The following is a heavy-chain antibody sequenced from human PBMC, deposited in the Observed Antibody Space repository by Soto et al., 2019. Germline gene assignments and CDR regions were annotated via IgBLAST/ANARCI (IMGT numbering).Heavy chain of an antibody. CDR2: INPSGGST. Sequence: ASVKVSCKASGYTFTSYYMHWVRQALGQGLEGMGIINPSGGSTSYAQKFQGRVTMTRDTSTSTVYMELSSLRSEDTAVYYCARLGDGYNSFGLWGQGTLVTVSS. V-gene: IGHV1-46*01. D-gene: IGHD5-12*01. CDR1: GYTFTSYY. J-gene: IGHJ4*02. CDR3: ARLGDGYNSFGL.